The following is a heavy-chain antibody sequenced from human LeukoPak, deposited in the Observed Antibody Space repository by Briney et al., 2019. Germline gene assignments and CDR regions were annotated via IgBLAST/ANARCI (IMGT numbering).Heavy chain of an antibody. V-gene: IGHV1-46*01. D-gene: IGHD3-16*02. J-gene: IGHJ4*02. CDR1: GYTFTSYF. Sequence: ASVKASCKASGYTFTSYFIHWVRQAPGQGLEWVGIVNPSSGGTSYGEKFQGRLTVTRDTSTSTVYMDLSSLKSEDTAMYYCVRELSGGYFDYWGQGTLVTVSS. CDR2: VNPSSGGT. CDR3: VRELSGGYFDY.